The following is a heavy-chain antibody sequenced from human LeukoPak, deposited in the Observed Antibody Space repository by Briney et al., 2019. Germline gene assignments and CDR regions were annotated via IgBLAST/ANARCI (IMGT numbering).Heavy chain of an antibody. CDR3: AKSGSAGWVDY. V-gene: IGHV3-11*01. J-gene: IGHJ4*02. CDR2: ISSSGSTT. CDR1: GFTFSDYY. Sequence: GGSLRLSCAASGFTFSDYYMSWIRQAPGKGLEWVSYISSSGSTTYYADSVKGRFTISRDNSKNTLYLQMNSLRAEDTAVYYCAKSGSAGWVDYWGQGTLVTVSS. D-gene: IGHD6-19*01.